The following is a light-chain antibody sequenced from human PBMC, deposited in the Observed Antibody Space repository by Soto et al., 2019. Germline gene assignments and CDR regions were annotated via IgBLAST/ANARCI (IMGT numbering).Light chain of an antibody. CDR3: SSYTSSSTVV. V-gene: IGLV2-14*01. Sequence: QSVLTQPASVSGSPGQSITISCTGTSSDVGAYNYVSWYQQHPGRAPKLMIYDVSDRPSGISNRFSGSKSGNTASLTISGLRAEDEADYYCSSYTSSSTVVFGGGTKLTVL. J-gene: IGLJ2*01. CDR1: SSDVGAYNY. CDR2: DVS.